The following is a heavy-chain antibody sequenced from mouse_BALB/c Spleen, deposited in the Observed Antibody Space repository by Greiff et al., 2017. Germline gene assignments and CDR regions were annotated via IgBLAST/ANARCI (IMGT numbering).Heavy chain of an antibody. D-gene: IGHD1-1*01. CDR2: ILPGSGST. CDR1: GYTFSSYW. Sequence: QVQLQQSGAELMKPGASVKISCKATGYTFSSYWIEWVKQRPGHGLEWIGEILPGSGSTNYNEKFKGKATFTADTSSNTAYMQLSSLTSEDSAVYYCARGRINYYGSSYDAMDYWGQGTSVTVSS. J-gene: IGHJ4*01. V-gene: IGHV1-9*01. CDR3: ARGRINYYGSSYDAMDY.